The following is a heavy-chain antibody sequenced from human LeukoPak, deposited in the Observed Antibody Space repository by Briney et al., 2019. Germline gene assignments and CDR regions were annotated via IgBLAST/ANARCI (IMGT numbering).Heavy chain of an antibody. Sequence: ESGGGVVQPGRSLRLSCAASGFTFSSYAMHWVRQAPGKGLEWVAVISYDGSNKYYADSVKGRFTISRDNSKNTLYLQMNSLRAEDTAVYYCARDRSSGYGAFGIWGQGTMVTVSS. CDR1: GFTFSSYA. J-gene: IGHJ3*02. CDR3: ARDRSSGYGAFGI. D-gene: IGHD3-22*01. CDR2: ISYDGSNK. V-gene: IGHV3-30-3*01.